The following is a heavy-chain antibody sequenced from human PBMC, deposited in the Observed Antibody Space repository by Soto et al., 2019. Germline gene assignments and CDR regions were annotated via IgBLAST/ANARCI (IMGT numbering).Heavy chain of an antibody. Sequence: ESGGGLVQPGGSLRLSCIVSGFTVNYNYMNWVRQAPGRGLEWVAVIYSGGDTDYADFVKGRFTITRDNSKNTLFLQMNSLRAEDTALYYCARGATMSTWGQGTLVTVSS. D-gene: IGHD5-12*01. J-gene: IGHJ1*01. V-gene: IGHV3-66*01. CDR3: ARGATMST. CDR2: IYSGGDT. CDR1: GFTVNYNY.